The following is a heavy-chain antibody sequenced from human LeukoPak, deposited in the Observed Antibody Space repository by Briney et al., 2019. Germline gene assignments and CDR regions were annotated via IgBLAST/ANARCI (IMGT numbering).Heavy chain of an antibody. V-gene: IGHV3-21*01. CDR1: GVTFSSYS. D-gene: IGHD3-22*01. CDR3: ARYLYSSGYYYFDY. CDR2: ISSSSSYI. J-gene: IGHJ4*02. Sequence: GGSLRLSCAASGVTFSSYSMNWVRQAPGKGLEWVSSISSSSSYIYYADSVKGRFTISRDNAKNSLYLQMNSLRAEDTAVYYCARYLYSSGYYYFDYWGQGTLVTVSS.